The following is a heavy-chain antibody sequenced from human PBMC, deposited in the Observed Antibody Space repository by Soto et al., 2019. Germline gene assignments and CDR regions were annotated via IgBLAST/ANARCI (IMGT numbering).Heavy chain of an antibody. J-gene: IGHJ3*01. CDR1: GGTLNKHA. Sequence: QVQLVQSGAEVKKPGSSVKVSCKASGGTLNKHAITWVRRGPGQGLEWLGGLIPMFGIPNYPQKFQGRVTITADDSTNTSHMELHSLTSDDTAVYYCARGGTSGWLKGAYDVWGQGTMVTVSS. CDR2: LIPMFGIP. CDR3: ARGGTSGWLKGAYDV. D-gene: IGHD6-13*01. V-gene: IGHV1-69*01.